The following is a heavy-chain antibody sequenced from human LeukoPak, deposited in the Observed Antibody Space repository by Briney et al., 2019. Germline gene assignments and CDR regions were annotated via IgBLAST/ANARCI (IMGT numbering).Heavy chain of an antibody. CDR2: ISSRSSYI. CDR3: ARDRFGAAAGTPPGY. D-gene: IGHD6-13*01. Sequence: SGGSLRLSCAASGFTFSSYSMNWVRQAPGKGLEWVSSISSRSSYIYYADSVKGRFTISRDNAKNSLYLQMNSLRAEDTAVYYCARDRFGAAAGTPPGYWGQGTLVTVSS. CDR1: GFTFSSYS. V-gene: IGHV3-21*01. J-gene: IGHJ4*02.